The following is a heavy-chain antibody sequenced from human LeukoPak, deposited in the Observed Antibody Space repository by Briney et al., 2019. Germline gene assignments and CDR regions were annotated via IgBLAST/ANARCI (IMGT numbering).Heavy chain of an antibody. J-gene: IGHJ4*02. CDR2: ISGRGASK. CDR3: AKGVVVAPDVTPFDY. V-gene: IGHV3-23*01. Sequence: GGSLRLSCAASGFTFSDYYMNWIRQAPGKGLEWVSGISGRGASKYYADPVKGRFTISRDNSKNTLYLQMNSLRAEDTAVYYCAKGVVVAPDVTPFDYWGQGILVTVSS. D-gene: IGHD2-2*01. CDR1: GFTFSDYY.